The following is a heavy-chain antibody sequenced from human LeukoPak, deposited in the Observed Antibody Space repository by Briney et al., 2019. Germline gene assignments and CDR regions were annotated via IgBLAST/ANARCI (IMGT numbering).Heavy chain of an antibody. Sequence: SQTLSLTCTVSGDSISNYYWSWIRQSPGKKLEWIGYMYNRGSTIYNPSLKSRVTISTDTSKNQFSLRLTSVTAADTAVYYCARAEKAVTGTLDYWGQGTLITVSS. CDR3: ARAEKAVTGTLDY. D-gene: IGHD6-19*01. CDR2: MYNRGST. CDR1: GDSISNYY. V-gene: IGHV4-59*01. J-gene: IGHJ4*02.